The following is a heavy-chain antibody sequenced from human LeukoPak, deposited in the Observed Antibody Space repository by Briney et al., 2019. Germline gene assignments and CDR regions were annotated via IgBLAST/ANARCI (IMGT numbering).Heavy chain of an antibody. V-gene: IGHV1-69*13. CDR2: IIPIFGTA. D-gene: IGHD2-2*03. J-gene: IGHJ6*03. Sequence: ASVKVSCKASGYTFTGYYMHWVRQAPGQGLEWMGGIIPIFGTANYAQKFQGRVTITADESTSTAYMELSSLRSEDTAVYYCARSLDIVVVPAATSYYYYYMDVWGKGTTVTVSS. CDR3: ARSLDIVVVPAATSYYYYYMDV. CDR1: GYTFTGYY.